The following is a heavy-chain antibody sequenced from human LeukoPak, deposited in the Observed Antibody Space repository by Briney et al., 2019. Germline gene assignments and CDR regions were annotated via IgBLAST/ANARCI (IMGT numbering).Heavy chain of an antibody. V-gene: IGHV4-39*07. CDR3: ARLYSDYVGY. CDR1: GGSISGSSNY. J-gene: IGHJ4*02. D-gene: IGHD4-11*01. Sequence: SETLSLTCTVSGGSISGSSNYWGWIRQPPGKGLEWIGSIYYSGSTDYNPSLKSRVTISVDTSKNQFSLRLSSVTAADTAVYYCARLYSDYVGYWGRGALVTVSS. CDR2: IYYSGST.